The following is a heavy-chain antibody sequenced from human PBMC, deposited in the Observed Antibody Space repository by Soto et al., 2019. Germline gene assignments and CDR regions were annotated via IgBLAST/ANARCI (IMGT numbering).Heavy chain of an antibody. CDR2: IYCYDDK. Sequence: QITLRESGPTLVKPTQTLTLTCTLSGFSVSTSGVGVGWIRQPPGKALEWLAIIYCYDDKRYRTSLTSRFTITKATTTNHVSLSMTDVDPLDTATYYCAHRNYACKSDFDYWGQGIRVTVSA. CDR1: GFSVSTSGVG. V-gene: IGHV2-5*01. D-gene: IGHD3-16*01. CDR3: AHRNYACKSDFDY. J-gene: IGHJ4*02.